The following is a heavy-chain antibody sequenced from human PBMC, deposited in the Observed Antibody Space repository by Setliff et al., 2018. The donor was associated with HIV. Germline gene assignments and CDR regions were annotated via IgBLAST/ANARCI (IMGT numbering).Heavy chain of an antibody. Sequence: PSETLSLTCSVSGGSMSTSYWSWIRQPAGKRLEWIGRVYTSGSTIYNPSLRSRVPMSVATSKSQFPLKLNSLAASDTAVYYCARLFPPIRGAPFGTPPGAFDIWGQGTMVTVSS. CDR1: GGSMSTSY. D-gene: IGHD2-15*01. J-gene: IGHJ3*02. CDR2: VYTSGST. CDR3: ARLFPPIRGAPFGTPPGAFDI. V-gene: IGHV4-4*07.